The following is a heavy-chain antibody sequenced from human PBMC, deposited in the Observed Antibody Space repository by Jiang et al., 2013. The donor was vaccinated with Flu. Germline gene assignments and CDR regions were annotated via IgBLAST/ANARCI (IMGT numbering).Heavy chain of an antibody. Sequence: VQLVESGPEVKKPGESLKISCKGSGYRFTNYWIAWVRQMPGKGLEWMGITYPRDSDTRYSPSFQGQVIISADKSTNTAYLQWSSLKASDTATYYCARRGGSPPGNGMDVVGPGDHGHRLL. CDR1: GYRFTNYW. CDR2: TYPRDSDT. J-gene: IGHJ6*02. CDR3: ARRGGSPPGNGMDV. D-gene: IGHD1-26*01. V-gene: IGHV5-51*01.